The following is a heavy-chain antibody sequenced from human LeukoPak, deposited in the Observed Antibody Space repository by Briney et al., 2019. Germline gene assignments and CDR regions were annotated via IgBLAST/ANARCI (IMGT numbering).Heavy chain of an antibody. CDR2: ISSNGGST. J-gene: IGHJ4*02. D-gene: IGHD3-22*01. V-gene: IGHV3-64D*09. CDR3: VKSFVPTEYYYDSSGHLDY. Sequence: QPGGSLRLSCSASGFTFSSYAMHWVRQAPGKGLGYVSAISSNGGSTYYADSVKGRFTISRDNSKNTLYLQMSSLRAEDTAVYYCVKSFVPTEYYYDSSGHLDYWGQGTLVTVSS. CDR1: GFTFSSYA.